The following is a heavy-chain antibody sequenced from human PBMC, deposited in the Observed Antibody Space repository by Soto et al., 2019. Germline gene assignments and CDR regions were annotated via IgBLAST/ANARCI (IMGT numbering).Heavy chain of an antibody. V-gene: IGHV4-34*01. D-gene: IGHD3-3*01. CDR3: ARHECARVLVPTRFEF. Sequence: SETLSLTCAVYGGSFSGYYWSWIRQPPGKGLEWIGSVYYSGTANYNPSLMSRVTISVDTSKNHFSLKLSSVTAADTAVYYCARHECARVLVPTRFEFWGEGTPVTVSS. CDR1: GGSFSGYY. CDR2: VYYSGTA. J-gene: IGHJ1*01.